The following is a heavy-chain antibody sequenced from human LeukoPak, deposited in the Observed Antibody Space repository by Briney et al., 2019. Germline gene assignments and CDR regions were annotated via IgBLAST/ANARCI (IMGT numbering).Heavy chain of an antibody. J-gene: IGHJ6*03. Sequence: GGSLRLSCAASGFTFSSYAMHWVRQAPGKGLEWVAVISYDGSNKFYADSVKGRFTISRDNSKNTLYLQMNSLRAEDTAVYFCARPYFSSSPVDSDYYHMDVWGKGTTVTVSS. CDR1: GFTFSSYA. V-gene: IGHV3-30-3*01. CDR3: ARPYFSSSPVDSDYYHMDV. CDR2: ISYDGSNK. D-gene: IGHD6-6*01.